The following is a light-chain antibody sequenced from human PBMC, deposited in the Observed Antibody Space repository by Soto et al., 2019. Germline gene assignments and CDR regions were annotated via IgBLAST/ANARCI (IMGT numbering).Light chain of an antibody. J-gene: IGLJ1*01. V-gene: IGLV2-11*01. Sequence: QSALTQPRSVSGSPGQSVTISCTGTSSDVGGYNYVSWYQQHPGKAPKLMIYDVSKRPSGVPDRFSGSKSGNTASLTISGLQAEDEAAYCCCSYAGSYTWVFGTGTKLNVL. CDR1: SSDVGGYNY. CDR2: DVS. CDR3: CSYAGSYTWV.